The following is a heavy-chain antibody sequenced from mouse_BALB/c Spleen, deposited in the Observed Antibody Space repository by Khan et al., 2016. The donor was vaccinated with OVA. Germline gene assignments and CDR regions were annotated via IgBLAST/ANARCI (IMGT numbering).Heavy chain of an antibody. CDR2: ISSGGST. V-gene: IGHV5-6-5*01. CDR1: GFTFSSYD. D-gene: IGHD1-1*01. CDR3: ASGPYDGSSPGYFDY. Sequence: EVELVESGGGLVKPGGSLKLSCAASGFTFSSYDMSWVRQTPEKRLAWVASISSGGSTYYPDSVKGRFTISRDNVRNILSLQMSSLRSEDPASDYCASGPYDGSSPGYFDYWGQGTTLTVSS. J-gene: IGHJ2*01.